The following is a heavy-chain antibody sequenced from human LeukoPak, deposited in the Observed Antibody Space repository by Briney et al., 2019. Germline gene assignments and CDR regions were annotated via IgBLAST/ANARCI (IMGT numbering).Heavy chain of an antibody. V-gene: IGHV3-48*03. CDR2: ISSSGSHI. D-gene: IGHD4-11*01. J-gene: IGHJ6*02. Sequence: PGGSLRLSCAASGFSFSSYEMNWVRQAPGKGLECVSYISSSGSHIYYADSVRGRFTISRDNAKNSLYLQMSSLRAEDTAMYYCARVYSNYDPAAMDVWGQGTTVTVSS. CDR1: GFSFSSYE. CDR3: ARVYSNYDPAAMDV.